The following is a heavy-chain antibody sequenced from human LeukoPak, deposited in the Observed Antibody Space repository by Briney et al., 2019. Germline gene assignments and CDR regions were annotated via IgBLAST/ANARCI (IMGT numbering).Heavy chain of an antibody. V-gene: IGHV4-34*01. D-gene: IGHD3-22*01. CDR1: GGSISGYY. Sequence: SETLSLTCTVSGGSISGYYWSWIRQPSGKGLEWIGEINHSGSTNYNPSLKSRVTISVDTSKNQFSLKLSSVTAADTAVYYCARVDYYDGSGYHFFDYWGRGTLVTVSS. J-gene: IGHJ4*02. CDR2: INHSGST. CDR3: ARVDYYDGSGYHFFDY.